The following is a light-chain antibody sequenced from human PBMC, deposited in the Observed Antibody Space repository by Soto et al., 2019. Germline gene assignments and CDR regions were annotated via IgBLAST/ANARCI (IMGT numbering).Light chain of an antibody. CDR2: EVS. J-gene: IGLJ2*01. CDR1: SSDVGADGY. Sequence: QSALTQPASVSGSPGQSITISCTGTSSDVGADGYVSWYQQHPGKAPKLMIYEVSYRPSGVSNRFSGSKSGNAASLTISGLQAEDEADYYCSSYTTSSTVVFGGGTKLTVL. CDR3: SSYTTSSTVV. V-gene: IGLV2-14*01.